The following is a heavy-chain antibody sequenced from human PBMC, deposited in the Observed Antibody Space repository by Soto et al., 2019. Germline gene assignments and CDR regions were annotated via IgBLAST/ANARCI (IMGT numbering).Heavy chain of an antibody. CDR2: IKDSGEST. V-gene: IGHV3-23*01. J-gene: IGHJ4*02. CDR1: GFTFSSYA. Sequence: GGALRLYSAASGFTFSSYAMSWVRQAPGKGLEWVSTIKDSGESTFYLDSVRGRFTISRDNSKDTLYLQMTSLRVEDTALYHCVKGGASYTSCWYANWGQGILVTVSS. CDR3: VKGGASYTSCWYAN. D-gene: IGHD6-13*01.